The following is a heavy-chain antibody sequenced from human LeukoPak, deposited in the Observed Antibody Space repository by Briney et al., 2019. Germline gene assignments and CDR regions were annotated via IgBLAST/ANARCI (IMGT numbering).Heavy chain of an antibody. CDR3: ARARILGATIGSD. D-gene: IGHD1-26*01. CDR1: GFTFSSYA. CDR2: ISSSSSTI. J-gene: IGHJ4*02. V-gene: IGHV3-48*02. Sequence: GGSLRLSCGASGFTFSSYAMNWVRQAPGKGLEWVSYISSSSSTIDYADSVKGRFTISRDNAKNSLYMQMNSLRDDDTAVYYCARARILGATIGSDWGQGTLVTVSS.